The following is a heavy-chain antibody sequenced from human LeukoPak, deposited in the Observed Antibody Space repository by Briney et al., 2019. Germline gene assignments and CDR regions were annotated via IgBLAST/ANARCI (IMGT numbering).Heavy chain of an antibody. CDR1: GDSISSGNYY. CDR2: IYTSGNT. V-gene: IGHV4-61*02. J-gene: IGHJ3*02. CDR3: ARDRAGDSFDI. D-gene: IGHD7-27*01. Sequence: SETLSLTCTVSGDSISSGNYYWTWIRQPAGKGLEWIGRIYTSGNTNYNPSLKSQVPISMDTSKNQFSLNLNSVTAADTAVYYCARDRAGDSFDIWGQGTMVTVSS.